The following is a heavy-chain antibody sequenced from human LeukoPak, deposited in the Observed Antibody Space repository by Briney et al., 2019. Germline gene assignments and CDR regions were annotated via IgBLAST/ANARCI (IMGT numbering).Heavy chain of an antibody. CDR3: AGDFWSGYYRINAFDI. Sequence: GGSLRLSCAASGFTFSSYAMSWVRQAPGKGLEWVSSISGSGGSTYYADSVKGRFTISRDNSKNTLYLQMNSLRAEDTAVYYCAGDFWSGYYRINAFDIWGQGTMVTVSS. CDR2: ISGSGGST. CDR1: GFTFSSYA. V-gene: IGHV3-23*01. J-gene: IGHJ3*02. D-gene: IGHD3-3*01.